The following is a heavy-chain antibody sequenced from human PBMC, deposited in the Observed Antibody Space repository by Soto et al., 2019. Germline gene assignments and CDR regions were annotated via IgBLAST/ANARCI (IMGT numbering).Heavy chain of an antibody. CDR2: IYYSGST. J-gene: IGHJ5*02. CDR1: GGSISSGGYY. D-gene: IGHD1-20*01. CDR3: ARVGGINWFDP. V-gene: IGHV4-31*03. Sequence: QVQLQESGPGLVKPSQTLSLTCTVSGGSISSGGYYWSWIRKHPGKVLEWIGYIYYSGSTYYNPSLTSRVTISVDTSKNQFSLKLSSVTAADTAAYYCARVGGINWFDPWGQGTLVTVSS.